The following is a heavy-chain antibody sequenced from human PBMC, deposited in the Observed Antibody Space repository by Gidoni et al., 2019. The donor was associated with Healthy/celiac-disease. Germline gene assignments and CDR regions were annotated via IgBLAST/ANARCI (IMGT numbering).Heavy chain of an antibody. Sequence: QVTLRESGPALVKPTQPLTLTCTFSGFSLSTSGMCVSWIRQPPGKALEWLARIDWDDDKYYSTSLKTRLTISKDTSKNQVVLTMTNMDPVDTATYYCARTQRHYDILTGYWGGWFDPWGQGTLVTVSS. J-gene: IGHJ5*02. D-gene: IGHD3-9*01. V-gene: IGHV2-70*15. CDR3: ARTQRHYDILTGYWGGWFDP. CDR2: IDWDDDK. CDR1: GFSLSTSGMC.